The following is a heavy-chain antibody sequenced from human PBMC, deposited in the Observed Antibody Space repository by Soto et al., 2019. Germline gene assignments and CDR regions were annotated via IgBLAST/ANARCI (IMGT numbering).Heavy chain of an antibody. CDR2: IYWDDEK. J-gene: IGHJ6*02. D-gene: IGHD4-17*01. V-gene: IGHV2-5*02. CDR3: VHLMTAVTTCGMDV. Sequence: QITLKESGPTLVEPTQTLTLTCTFSGFSLITTGSGVAWIRQPPGKALEWLALIYWDDEKRYSPSLKSRLTITKDTSKNQVVLTMTNMDPVDTGTYFCVHLMTAVTTCGMDVWGQGTAVTVSS. CDR1: GFSLITTGSG.